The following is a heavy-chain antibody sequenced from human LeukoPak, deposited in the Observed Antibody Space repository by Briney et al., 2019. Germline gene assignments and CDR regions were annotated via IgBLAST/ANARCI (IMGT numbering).Heavy chain of an antibody. D-gene: IGHD3-3*01. CDR3: ARGDFWSGPGSHNWFDP. CDR2: INHSGGT. V-gene: IGHV4-34*01. J-gene: IGHJ5*02. CDR1: GGSFSGYY. Sequence: KPSETLSLTCAVYGGSFSGYYWSWIRQPPGKGLEWIGEINHSGGTNYNPSLKSRVTISVDTSKNQFSLKLSSVTAADTAVYYCARGDFWSGPGSHNWFDPWGQGTLVTVSS.